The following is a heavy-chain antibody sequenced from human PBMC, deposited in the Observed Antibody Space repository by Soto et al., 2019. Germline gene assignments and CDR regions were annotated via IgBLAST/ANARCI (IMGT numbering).Heavy chain of an antibody. CDR2: AYYRSQWYY. Sequence: SPTLSLTCAISGDSVSSNSTSWNWIRQSPSRGLEWLGRAYYRSQWYYDSAVSVKIRITVIPDTSKNQFSLHLSSVTPEDTAIYYFTMQKGDSRPCDGLYVWGQGTSVIVSS. D-gene: IGHD2-21*02. V-gene: IGHV6-1*01. J-gene: IGHJ6*01. CDR3: TMQKGDSRPCDGLYV. CDR1: GDSVSSNSTS.